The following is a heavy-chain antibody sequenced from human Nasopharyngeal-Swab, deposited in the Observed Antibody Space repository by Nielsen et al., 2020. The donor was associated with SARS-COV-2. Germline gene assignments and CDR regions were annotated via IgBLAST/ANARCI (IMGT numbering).Heavy chain of an antibody. V-gene: IGHV3-23*01. CDR2: ISGSGDTP. Sequence: GESLKISCAASGFTFSSYAMSWVRQAPGKGLEWVSIISGSGDTPYYADSVKDRFTISRDDSKNTAFLQMDSLKTEDTALYYCTTDYYFDYWGQGTLVTVSS. CDR1: GFTFSSYA. CDR3: TTDYYFDY. J-gene: IGHJ4*02.